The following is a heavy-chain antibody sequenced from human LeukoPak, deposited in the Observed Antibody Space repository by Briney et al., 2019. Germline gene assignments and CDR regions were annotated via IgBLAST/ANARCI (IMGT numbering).Heavy chain of an antibody. D-gene: IGHD2-21*01. CDR3: ARGAGVSHYYYYAMDI. V-gene: IGHV3-66*01. Sequence: PGGSLRLSCAASTFTVIDHYMTWGRQAPGRGLEWVSTIYPGGSTYYADSVKGRFTISRDKSKNTLYLQMNTLGAEETAVYYCARGAGVSHYYYYAMDIWGQGTTVTVSS. CDR2: IYPGGST. J-gene: IGHJ6*02. CDR1: TFTVIDHY.